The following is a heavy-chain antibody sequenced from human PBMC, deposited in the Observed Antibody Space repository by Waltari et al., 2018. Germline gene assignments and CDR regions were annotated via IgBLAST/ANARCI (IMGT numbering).Heavy chain of an antibody. V-gene: IGHV3-33*08. CDR3: AVFETPVGYSYATNLDY. CDR2: LWYDGSNK. J-gene: IGHJ4*02. CDR1: GFTFSSYG. D-gene: IGHD5-18*01. Sequence: QVQLVESGGGVVQPGRSLRLSCAASGFTFSSYGMHWVRQAPGKGLEWVAVLWYDGSNKDYADSGKGRFTISRDNSKNSLYLQMNSLRAEDTAVYYCAVFETPVGYSYATNLDYWGQGTLVTVSS.